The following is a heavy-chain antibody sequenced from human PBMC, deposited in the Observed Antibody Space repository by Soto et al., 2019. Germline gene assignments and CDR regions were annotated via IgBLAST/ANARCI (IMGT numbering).Heavy chain of an antibody. V-gene: IGHV5-10-1*01. D-gene: IGHD3-22*01. CDR3: ARQIYDSDTGPNFQYYFDS. J-gene: IGHJ4*02. CDR2: IDPSDSQT. CDR1: GCSFAGYW. Sequence: PGESLKISCKGSGCSFAGYWITWVRQKPGKGLEWMGRIDPSDSQTYYSPSIRGHVTISATKSITTVFLQWSSLRASDTAMYYCARQIYDSDTGPNFQYYFDSWGQGTPVTVSS.